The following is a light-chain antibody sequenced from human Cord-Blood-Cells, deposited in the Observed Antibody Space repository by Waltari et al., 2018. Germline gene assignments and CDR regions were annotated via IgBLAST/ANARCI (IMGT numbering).Light chain of an antibody. J-gene: IGLJ1*01. CDR1: SSVVGGYNY. V-gene: IGLV2-14*01. CDR3: SSYTSSSTLNYV. CDR2: DVS. Sequence: QSALTQPASVSGSPGQSITISCTGTSSVVGGYNYVSWYQQHPGKAPKLMIYDVSNRPSGVSNRFSGSKSGNTASLTISGLQAEDEADYYCSSYTSSSTLNYVFGTGTKVTVL.